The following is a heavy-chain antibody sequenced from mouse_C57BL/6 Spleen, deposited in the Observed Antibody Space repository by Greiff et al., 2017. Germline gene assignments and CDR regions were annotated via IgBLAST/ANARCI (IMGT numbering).Heavy chain of an antibody. J-gene: IGHJ3*01. Sequence: QVQLQQSGAELVRPGTSVKMSCKASGYTFTNYWIGWAKQRPGHGLEWIGDIYPGGGYTNYNEKFKCKATLTADKSSSTAYMQFSSLTSEASAIYYCARLGDSSGYGWFAYWGQGTLVTVSA. D-gene: IGHD3-2*02. CDR2: IYPGGGYT. CDR3: ARLGDSSGYGWFAY. CDR1: GYTFTNYW. V-gene: IGHV1-63*01.